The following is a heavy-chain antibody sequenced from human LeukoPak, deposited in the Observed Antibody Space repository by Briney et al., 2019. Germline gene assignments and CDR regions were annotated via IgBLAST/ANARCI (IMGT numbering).Heavy chain of an antibody. CDR2: ISGSGGST. J-gene: IGHJ4*02. CDR1: GFTFSSYG. CDR3: ARVNIVVVKRYYYFDY. V-gene: IGHV3-23*01. D-gene: IGHD3-22*01. Sequence: GGSLRLSCAASGFTFSSYGMSWVRQAPGKGLEWVSAISGSGGSTYYADSVKGRFTISRDNSKNTLYLQMNSLRAEDTAVYYCARVNIVVVKRYYYFDYWGQGTLVTVSS.